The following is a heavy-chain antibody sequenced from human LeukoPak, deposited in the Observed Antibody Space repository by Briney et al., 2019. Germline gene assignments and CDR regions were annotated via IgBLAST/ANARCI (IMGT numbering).Heavy chain of an antibody. J-gene: IGHJ4*02. CDR1: GGSISSSSYY. D-gene: IGHD3-22*01. Sequence: SETLSLXCTVSGGSISSSSYYWGWIRQPPGKGLEWIGSIYYSGSTYYNPSLKSRVTISVDTSKNQFSLKLSSVTAADTAVYYCASPPHDSSGYYLNYWGQRTLVTVSS. V-gene: IGHV4-39*01. CDR3: ASPPHDSSGYYLNY. CDR2: IYYSGST.